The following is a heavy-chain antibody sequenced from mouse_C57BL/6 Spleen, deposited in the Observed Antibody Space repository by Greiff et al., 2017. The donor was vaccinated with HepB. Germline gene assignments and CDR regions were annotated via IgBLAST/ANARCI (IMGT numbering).Heavy chain of an antibody. Sequence: QVQLKESGPELVKPGASVKISCKASGYAFSSYWMNWVKQRPGKGLEWIGRIYPGDGDTNYNGKFKGKATLTADKSSSTAYMQLSSLTSEDSAVYFCARQDNYGSSPYWYFDVWGTGTTVTVSS. CDR2: IYPGDGDT. J-gene: IGHJ1*03. CDR3: ARQDNYGSSPYWYFDV. D-gene: IGHD1-1*01. V-gene: IGHV1-82*01. CDR1: GYAFSSYW.